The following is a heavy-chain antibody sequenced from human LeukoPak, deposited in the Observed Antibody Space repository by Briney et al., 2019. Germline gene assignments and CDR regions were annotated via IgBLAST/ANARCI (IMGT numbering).Heavy chain of an antibody. V-gene: IGHV4-59*01. Sequence: SETLSLTCTVSSGSISSYYWSWIRQPPGKGLEWIGYIYYSGSTNYNPSLKSRVTISVDTSKNQFSLKLSSVTAADTAVYYCARVPGIVVVPAAISVGAFDIWGQGTMVTVSS. CDR1: SGSISSYY. J-gene: IGHJ3*02. CDR2: IYYSGST. D-gene: IGHD2-2*01. CDR3: ARVPGIVVVPAAISVGAFDI.